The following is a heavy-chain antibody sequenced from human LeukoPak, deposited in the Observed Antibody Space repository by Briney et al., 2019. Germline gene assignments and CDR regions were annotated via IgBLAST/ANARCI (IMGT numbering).Heavy chain of an antibody. CDR2: ISSSGSTI. CDR1: GFTFSDYY. Sequence: GGSLRLSSAASGFTFSDYYMSWIRQAPGKGLEWVSYISSSGSTIYYADSVKGRFTVSRDNAKNSLYLQMNSLRAEDTAVYYCARSTQYDFWSGSLGWFDPWGQGTLVTVSS. CDR3: ARSTQYDFWSGSLGWFDP. V-gene: IGHV3-11*01. D-gene: IGHD3-3*01. J-gene: IGHJ5*02.